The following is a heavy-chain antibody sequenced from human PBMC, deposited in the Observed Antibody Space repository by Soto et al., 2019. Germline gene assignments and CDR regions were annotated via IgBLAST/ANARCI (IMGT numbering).Heavy chain of an antibody. CDR1: GFTFSSYA. Sequence: EVQLLESGGGLVQPGGSLRLSCAASGFTFSSYAMSWVRQAPGKGLEWVSAISGSGGSTYYADSVKGRFTISRDNSKNTLYLQMNSLRAEDTAVYYCATTRDSVDGTRWFDPWGHGTLVTVSS. CDR2: ISGSGGST. D-gene: IGHD6-19*01. CDR3: ATTRDSVDGTRWFDP. J-gene: IGHJ5*02. V-gene: IGHV3-23*01.